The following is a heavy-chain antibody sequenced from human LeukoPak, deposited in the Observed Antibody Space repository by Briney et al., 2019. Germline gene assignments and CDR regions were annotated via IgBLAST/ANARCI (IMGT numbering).Heavy chain of an antibody. CDR2: ISGSGGST. D-gene: IGHD3-10*01. CDR3: ATRFGELKAEYFQH. Sequence: GGSLRLSCAASGFTFSSYAMSWVRQAPGKGLEWVSAISGSGGSTYYADSVKGRSTISRDNSKNTLYLQMNSLRAEDTAVYYCATRFGELKAEYFQHWGQGTLVTVSS. J-gene: IGHJ1*01. V-gene: IGHV3-23*01. CDR1: GFTFSSYA.